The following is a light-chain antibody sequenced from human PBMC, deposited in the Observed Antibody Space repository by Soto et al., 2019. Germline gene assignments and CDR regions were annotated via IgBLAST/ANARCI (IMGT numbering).Light chain of an antibody. CDR1: SSDVGGYNY. CDR2: EVS. J-gene: IGLJ3*02. V-gene: IGLV2-14*01. Sequence: QSALTQPASVSGSPGQSITISCTGTSSDVGGYNYVSCYQQHPGKPPKLMIYEVSNRPSVPSNRFSGSKSGNTASLTIAGHQAEDEDDYYCRSYTSRSTLVFGGGTKLTVL. CDR3: RSYTSRSTLV.